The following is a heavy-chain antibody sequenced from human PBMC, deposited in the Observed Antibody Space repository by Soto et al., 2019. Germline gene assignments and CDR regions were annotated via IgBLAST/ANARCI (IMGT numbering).Heavy chain of an antibody. Sequence: GGSLRLSWAASGFTFTRYSMHWVRQAPGKGLEWVSSISSTTNYIYYGDSMKGRFTISRDNAKNSLYLEMNSLRAEDTAVYYCARESEDLTSNFDYRGQGTLVTVSS. CDR1: GFTFTRYS. V-gene: IGHV3-21*06. CDR3: ARESEDLTSNFDY. CDR2: ISSTTNYI. J-gene: IGHJ4*02.